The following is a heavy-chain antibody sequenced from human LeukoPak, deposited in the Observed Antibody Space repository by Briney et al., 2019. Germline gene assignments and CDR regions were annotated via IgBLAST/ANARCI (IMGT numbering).Heavy chain of an antibody. CDR3: ARGAAPIYYYYYGMDV. D-gene: IGHD6-13*01. CDR2: INPNSGNT. V-gene: IGHV1-8*02. CDR1: GYTFTGYY. J-gene: IGHJ6*02. Sequence: ASVKVSCKASGYTFTGYYMHWVRQAPGQGLEWMGWINPNSGNTGYAQKFQGRVTMTRNTSISTAYMELSSLRSEDTAVYYCARGAAPIYYYYYGMDVWGQGTTVTVSS.